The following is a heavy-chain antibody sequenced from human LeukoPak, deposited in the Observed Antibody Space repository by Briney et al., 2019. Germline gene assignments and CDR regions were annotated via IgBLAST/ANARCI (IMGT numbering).Heavy chain of an antibody. J-gene: IGHJ4*02. V-gene: IGHV4-39*07. CDR1: GGSISSYY. CDR3: ARDFPGYPLGGFDY. D-gene: IGHD3-16*01. Sequence: KPSETLSLTCTVSGGSISSYYWGWIRQPPGKGLEWIGSFYYSGSTYYNPSLKSRFTISVDTSQNQFSLKEGSVTAADTAVYYCARDFPGYPLGGFDYWGQGTLVTVSS. CDR2: FYYSGST.